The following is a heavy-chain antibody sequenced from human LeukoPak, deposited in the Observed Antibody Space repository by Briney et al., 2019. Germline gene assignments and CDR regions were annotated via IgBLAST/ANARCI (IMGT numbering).Heavy chain of an antibody. Sequence: GGSLRLSCAASGFTFSSYAMSWVRQAPGKGLEWVSAISGGGGSTNYADSVKGRFTVSRDNSKNTQYLLLNSLRAEETAAYYCAKASRIIGTIDYWGQGTLVTVSS. D-gene: IGHD1/OR15-1a*01. CDR1: GFTFSSYA. CDR2: ISGGGGST. V-gene: IGHV3-23*01. J-gene: IGHJ4*02. CDR3: AKASRIIGTIDY.